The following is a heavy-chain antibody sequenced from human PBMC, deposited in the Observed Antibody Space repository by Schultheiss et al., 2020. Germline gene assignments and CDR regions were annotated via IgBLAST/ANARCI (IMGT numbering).Heavy chain of an antibody. CDR3: ARHFGGQVRDYFDY. CDR2: IYPGDSDT. CDR1: GYSFTSYW. V-gene: IGHV5-51*01. D-gene: IGHD3-16*01. J-gene: IGHJ4*02. Sequence: GGSMRLSCKGSGYSFTSYWIGWVRQMPGKGLEWMGIIYPGDSDTRYSPSFQGQVTISADKSISTAYLQWSSLKASDTAMYYCARHFGGQVRDYFDYWGQGTLVTVSS.